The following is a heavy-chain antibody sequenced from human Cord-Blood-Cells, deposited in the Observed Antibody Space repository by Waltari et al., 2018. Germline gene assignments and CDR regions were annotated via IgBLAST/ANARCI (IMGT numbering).Heavy chain of an antibody. J-gene: IGHJ4*02. CDR2: IYTSGST. V-gene: IGHV4-61*09. CDR1: GGSISSGSYY. CDR3: ARDYNWYLDY. Sequence: QVQLQESGPGLVKPSQTLSLTCTVSGGSISSGSYYWSWIRQPAGKGLEWIGYIYTSGSTNYNPSLKSRVTISVDTSKTQFSLKLSSVTAADTAVYYCARDYNWYLDYWGQGTLVTVSS. D-gene: IGHD1-1*01.